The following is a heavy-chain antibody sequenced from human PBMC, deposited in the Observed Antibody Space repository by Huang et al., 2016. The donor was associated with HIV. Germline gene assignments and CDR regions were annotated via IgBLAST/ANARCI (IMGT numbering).Heavy chain of an antibody. CDR2: ITPIFDKT. V-gene: IGHV1-69*01. D-gene: IGHD1-26*01. CDR3: ATGPRGSGSFN. J-gene: IGHJ4*02. CDR1: VGTFSSYV. Sequence: QVQLVQSGAEVKKPGSSVKVSCKASVGTFSSYVISWVRQAPGQGLEWMGGITPIFDKTNYAQKFQGRVTIIADESTRTAYMEMSSLRPEDTATYYCATGPRGSGSFNWGQGTLVIVSS.